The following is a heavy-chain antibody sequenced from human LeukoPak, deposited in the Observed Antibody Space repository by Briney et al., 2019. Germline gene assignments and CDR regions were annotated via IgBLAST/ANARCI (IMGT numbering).Heavy chain of an antibody. D-gene: IGHD3-10*01. V-gene: IGHV4-59*11. CDR3: ARDNDDYYGSGSQDWFDP. Sequence: SETLSLTCTVSGGSISSHYWSWIRQPPGEGLEWIGYIYYSGSTNYNPSLKSRVTISVDTSKNQFSLKLSSVTAADTAVYYCARDNDDYYGSGSQDWFDPWGQGTLVTVSS. J-gene: IGHJ5*02. CDR2: IYYSGST. CDR1: GGSISSHY.